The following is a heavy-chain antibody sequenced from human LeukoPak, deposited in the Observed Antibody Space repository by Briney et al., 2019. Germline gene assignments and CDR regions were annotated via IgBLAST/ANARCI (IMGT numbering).Heavy chain of an antibody. Sequence: SETLSLTCTVPGGSISSYYWSWIRQPPGKGLEWIGYIYYSGSTNYNPSLKSRVTISVDTSKNQFSLKLSSVTAADTAVYYCARAGGLGYYYYYYMDVWGKGTTVTASS. V-gene: IGHV4-59*01. CDR1: GGSISSYY. J-gene: IGHJ6*03. D-gene: IGHD3-16*01. CDR2: IYYSGST. CDR3: ARAGGLGYYYYYYMDV.